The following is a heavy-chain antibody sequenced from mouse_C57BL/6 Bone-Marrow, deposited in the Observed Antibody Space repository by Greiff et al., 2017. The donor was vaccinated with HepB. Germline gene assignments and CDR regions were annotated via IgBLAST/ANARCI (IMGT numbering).Heavy chain of an antibody. CDR3: ANFAY. V-gene: IGHV2-4*01. CDR2: IWSGGST. Sequence: QVQLKESGPGLVQPSQSLSITCTVSGFSLTSYGVHWVRQPPGKGLEWLGVIWSGGSTDYNAAFISRLSISKDNSKSQVFFKMNSLQAYDTAIYYCANFAYWGQGTLVTVSA. J-gene: IGHJ3*01. CDR1: GFSLTSYG.